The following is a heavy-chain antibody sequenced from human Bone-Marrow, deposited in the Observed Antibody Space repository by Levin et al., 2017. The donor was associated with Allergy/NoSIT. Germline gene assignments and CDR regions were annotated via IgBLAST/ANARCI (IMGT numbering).Heavy chain of an antibody. V-gene: IGHV4-34*01. CDR3: ARGEGGSGWSNYYYYYYMDV. Sequence: SETLSLTCAVYGGSFSGYYWSWIRQPPGKGLEWIGEINHSGSTNYNPSLKSRVTISVDTSKNQFSLKLSSVTAADTAVYYCARGEGGSGWSNYYYYYYMDVWGKGTTVTVSS. D-gene: IGHD6-19*01. CDR2: INHSGST. CDR1: GGSFSGYY. J-gene: IGHJ6*03.